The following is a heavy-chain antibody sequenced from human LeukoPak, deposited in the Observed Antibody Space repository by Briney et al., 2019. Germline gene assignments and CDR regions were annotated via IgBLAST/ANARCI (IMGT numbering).Heavy chain of an antibody. D-gene: IGHD7-27*01. Sequence: GGSLRLSCAASGFTFSSYSMNWVRQAPGKGLEWVSSISSSSSYIYYADSVKGRFTISRDNAKNSLYLQMNSLRAEDTAVYYCARDVNWEGADAFDIWGQGTMVTVSS. V-gene: IGHV3-21*04. J-gene: IGHJ3*02. CDR1: GFTFSSYS. CDR2: ISSSSSYI. CDR3: ARDVNWEGADAFDI.